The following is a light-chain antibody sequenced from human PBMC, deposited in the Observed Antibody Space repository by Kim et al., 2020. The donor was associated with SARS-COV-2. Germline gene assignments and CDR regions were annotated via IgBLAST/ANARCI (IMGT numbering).Light chain of an antibody. V-gene: IGKV1-39*01. CDR3: QQSFTTPYT. Sequence: SASVGDRVTITCRPSQNISNYLNWYQQKPGKAPNLLIYAASSLQSGVPSRFSGSGSGADFTLAISSLQPEDFATYYCQQSFTTPYTFGRGTKLEI. J-gene: IGKJ2*01. CDR2: AAS. CDR1: QNISNY.